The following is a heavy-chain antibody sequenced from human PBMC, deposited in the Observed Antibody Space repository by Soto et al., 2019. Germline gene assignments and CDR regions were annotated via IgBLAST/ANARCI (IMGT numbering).Heavy chain of an antibody. V-gene: IGHV1-69*12. Sequence: QVQLVQSGAEVKKPGSSVKVSCKASGGTFSSYAISWVRQAPGQGLEWMGGIIPIFGTANYAQKFQGRVTITADESTSTADMELSSLRSEDTAVYYCARGYSSGWYVLGLSENYYYGMDVWGQGTTVTVSS. CDR1: GGTFSSYA. D-gene: IGHD6-19*01. CDR3: ARGYSSGWYVLGLSENYYYGMDV. J-gene: IGHJ6*01. CDR2: IIPIFGTA.